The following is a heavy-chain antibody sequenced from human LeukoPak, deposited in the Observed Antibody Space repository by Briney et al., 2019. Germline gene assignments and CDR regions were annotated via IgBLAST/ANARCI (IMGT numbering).Heavy chain of an antibody. V-gene: IGHV3-23*01. J-gene: IGHJ4*02. CDR1: GFTFSSYA. Sequence: TGGSLRLSCAASGFTFSSYAMSWVRQAPGKGLEWVSAISGSGGSTYYADSVKGRFTISRDNSKNTLYLQMNSLRAEDTAVYYCAKDLGTGGNWNDFDYWGQGTLVTVSS. D-gene: IGHD1-20*01. CDR3: AKDLGTGGNWNDFDY. CDR2: ISGSGGST.